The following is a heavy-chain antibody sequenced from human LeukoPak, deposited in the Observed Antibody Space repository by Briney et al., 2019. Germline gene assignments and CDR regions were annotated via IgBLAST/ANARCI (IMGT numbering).Heavy chain of an antibody. CDR3: AKGLRFWFDP. V-gene: IGHV3-23*01. Sequence: GGSLRLSCAASGFSLSTYAMSWVRQAPGKGPEWVSAISGAGGRTYYADSVKGRFTISRDNSKNTLYLQMNSLGAEDTAVYYCAKGLRFWFDPWGQGTLVTVSS. CDR1: GFSLSTYA. J-gene: IGHJ5*02. D-gene: IGHD3-16*01. CDR2: ISGAGGRT.